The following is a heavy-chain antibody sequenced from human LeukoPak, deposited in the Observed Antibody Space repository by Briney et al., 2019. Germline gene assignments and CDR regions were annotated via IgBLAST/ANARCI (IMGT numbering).Heavy chain of an antibody. V-gene: IGHV3-74*01. D-gene: IGHD4-17*01. CDR1: GFTFSSYW. CDR2: ISGDGSTT. Sequence: GGSLRLSCAASGFTFSSYWMHWVRQAPGKGLVWVSRISGDGSTTSYADSVKGRFTISRDNAKNTLHLQMNSLRVEDTSVYYCARGTYYGSFDLWGQGTLVTVFS. J-gene: IGHJ4*02. CDR3: ARGTYYGSFDL.